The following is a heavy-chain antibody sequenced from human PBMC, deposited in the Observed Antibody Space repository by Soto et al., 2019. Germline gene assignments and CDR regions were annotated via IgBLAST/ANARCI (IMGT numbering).Heavy chain of an antibody. J-gene: IGHJ5*02. CDR3: ARDPLIAAAPGRATIWFDP. D-gene: IGHD6-13*01. V-gene: IGHV1-18*04. Sequence: ASVKVSCKASGYTFTSYGISWVRQAPGQGLEWMGWISAYNGNTNYAQKLQGRVTMTTDTSTSTAYMELRSLRSDDTAVYYCARDPLIAAAPGRATIWFDPWGQGTLVTVSS. CDR2: ISAYNGNT. CDR1: GYTFTSYG.